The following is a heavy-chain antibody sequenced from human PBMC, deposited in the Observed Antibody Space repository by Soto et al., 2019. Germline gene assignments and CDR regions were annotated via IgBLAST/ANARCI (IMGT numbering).Heavy chain of an antibody. CDR1: GYSFTSYW. D-gene: IGHD6-13*01. V-gene: IGHV5-51*01. Sequence: GESLKISCKGSGYSFTSYWIGWVRQMPGKGLEWMGIIYPGDSDTRYSPSFQGQVTISADKSISTAYLQWSSLKASDTAMYYCASSSRHYYYYMDVWGKGTTVTVSS. J-gene: IGHJ6*03. CDR3: ASSSRHYYYYMDV. CDR2: IYPGDSDT.